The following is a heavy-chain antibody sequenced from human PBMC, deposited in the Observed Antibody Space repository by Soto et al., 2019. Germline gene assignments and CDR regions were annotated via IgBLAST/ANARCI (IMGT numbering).Heavy chain of an antibody. CDR1: GYSFTSYW. V-gene: IGHV5-51*01. CDR2: IYPGDSDT. D-gene: IGHD2-2*01. J-gene: IGHJ3*02. CDR3: ARTRRSLGYCSSTSCSHPYLASWADI. Sequence: GESLKSSCKGSGYSFTSYWIGWVRQMPGKGLEWMGIIYPGDSDTRYSPSFQGQVTISADKSISTAYLQWSSLKASDTAMYYCARTRRSLGYCSSTSCSHPYLASWADIWGQGTMVTVSS.